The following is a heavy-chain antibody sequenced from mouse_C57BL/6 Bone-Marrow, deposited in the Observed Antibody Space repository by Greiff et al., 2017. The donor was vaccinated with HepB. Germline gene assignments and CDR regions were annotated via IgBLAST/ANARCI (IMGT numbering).Heavy chain of an antibody. V-gene: IGHV1-63*01. CDR3: ARRGEKFHFDY. J-gene: IGHJ2*01. CDR2: IYPGGGYT. Sequence: QVHVKQSGAELVRPGTSVKMSCKASGYTFTNYWIGWAKQRPGHGLEWIGDIYPGGGYTNYNEKFKGKATLTADKSSSTAYMQFSSLTSEDSAIYYCARRGEKFHFDYWGQGTTLTVSS. D-gene: IGHD1-3*01. CDR1: GYTFTNYW.